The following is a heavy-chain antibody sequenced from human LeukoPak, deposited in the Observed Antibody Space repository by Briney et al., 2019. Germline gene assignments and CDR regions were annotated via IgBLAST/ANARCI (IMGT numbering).Heavy chain of an antibody. Sequence: GASVKVSCKASGYTFTSYDINWVRQATGQGLEWMGWINPNSGNTGYAQKFQGRVTITRNTSISTAYMELSSLRSEDTAVYYCARGVYYYYMDVWGKGTTVTVSS. CDR3: ARGVYYYYMDV. J-gene: IGHJ6*03. CDR2: INPNSGNT. CDR1: GYTFTSYD. V-gene: IGHV1-8*03.